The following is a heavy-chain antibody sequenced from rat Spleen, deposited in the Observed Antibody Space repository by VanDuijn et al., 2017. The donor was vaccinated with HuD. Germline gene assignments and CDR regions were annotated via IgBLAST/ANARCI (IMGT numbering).Heavy chain of an antibody. CDR1: GFTFSDYY. CDR2: IAYDVRNT. D-gene: IGHD1-4*01. CDR3: ARRGGYTPFDY. Sequence: EVQLVESDGGLVQPGRSLKLSCAASGFTFSDYYMAWVRQAPTKGLEWVATIAYDVRNTYYRDSVKGRLTVSRDNARRILYLQMDSLRSEDTATYYCARRGGYTPFDYWGQGVMVTVSS. V-gene: IGHV5-29*01. J-gene: IGHJ2*01.